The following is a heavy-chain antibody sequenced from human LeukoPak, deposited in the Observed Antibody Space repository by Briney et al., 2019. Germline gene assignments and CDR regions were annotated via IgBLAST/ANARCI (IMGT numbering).Heavy chain of an antibody. D-gene: IGHD6-19*01. J-gene: IGHJ4*02. CDR1: GYTFTSYG. Sequence: ASVKVSCKASGYTFTSYGISWVRQAPGQGLEWMGRINPNSGGTNYAQKFQGRVTMTRDTSISTAYMELSRLRSDDTAVYYCASDLFTRGQWLEYWGQGTLVTVSS. V-gene: IGHV1-2*06. CDR2: INPNSGGT. CDR3: ASDLFTRGQWLEY.